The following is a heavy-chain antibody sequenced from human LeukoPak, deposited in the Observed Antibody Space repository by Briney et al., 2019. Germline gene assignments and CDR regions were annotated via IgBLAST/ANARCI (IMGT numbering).Heavy chain of an antibody. CDR1: GLTFNNYA. J-gene: IGHJ4*02. CDR2: ISGSGGGT. Sequence: GGPLRLSCAASGLTFNNYAMSWVRKAPGKGLDWVSVISGSGGGTYYADSVKGRFTISRDNSRNTLYLQLNSLRAEDTAVYYCAKTTGNIVGAYFDYWGQGTLVTVSS. CDR3: AKTTGNIVGAYFDY. V-gene: IGHV3-23*01. D-gene: IGHD1-26*01.